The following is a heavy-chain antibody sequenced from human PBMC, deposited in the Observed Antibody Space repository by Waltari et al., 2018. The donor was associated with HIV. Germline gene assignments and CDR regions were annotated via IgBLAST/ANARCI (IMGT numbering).Heavy chain of an antibody. Sequence: EVQLLESGGGLVQPGGSLRLSCAASGFTFSSFAMSWVRQAPGKVLEWFSAISGTGARTYYADSVKGRFTISRDNSKNTLYLQMNSLRADDTALYYCAKDLNGYDRFDYWGQGTLVTVSS. CDR3: AKDLNGYDRFDY. D-gene: IGHD5-12*01. CDR1: GFTFSSFA. CDR2: ISGTGART. V-gene: IGHV3-23*01. J-gene: IGHJ4*02.